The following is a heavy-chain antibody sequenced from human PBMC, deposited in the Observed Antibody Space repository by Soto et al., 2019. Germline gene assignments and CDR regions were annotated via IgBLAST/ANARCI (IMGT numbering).Heavy chain of an antibody. CDR2: ISYDGSNK. Sequence: QVQLVESGGGVVQPGRSLRLSCAASGFTFSSYAMHWVRQAPGKGLEWVAVISYDGSNKYYADSVKGRFTISRDNSKNTLYLQMNSLRAEDTAVYCCARDKVPILYYSGMDVWGQGTTVTVSS. CDR3: ARDKVPILYYSGMDV. CDR1: GFTFSSYA. V-gene: IGHV3-30-3*01. J-gene: IGHJ6*02. D-gene: IGHD3-10*01.